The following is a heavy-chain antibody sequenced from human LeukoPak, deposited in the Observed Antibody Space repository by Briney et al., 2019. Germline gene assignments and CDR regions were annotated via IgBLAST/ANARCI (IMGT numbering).Heavy chain of an antibody. V-gene: IGHV4-59*08. CDR3: ARQGGLLFDY. CDR2: IYHSGST. D-gene: IGHD5-18*01. J-gene: IGHJ4*02. Sequence: SETLSLTCTVSGGSISSYYWSWIRQPPGKGLEWIGYIYHSGSTNYNPSLKSRVTISVDTSKNQFSLKLSSVTAADTAVYYCARQGGLLFDYWGQGTLVTVSS. CDR1: GGSISSYY.